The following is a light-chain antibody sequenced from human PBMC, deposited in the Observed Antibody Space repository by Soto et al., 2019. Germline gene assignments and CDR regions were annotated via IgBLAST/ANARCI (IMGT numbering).Light chain of an antibody. V-gene: IGKV4-1*01. CDR3: QQYYSTPYT. CDR2: WAT. J-gene: IGKJ2*01. CDR1: RSVLDNSDNKNY. Sequence: DIVMTQSPDSLTVSLGERATINCKSSRSVLDNSDNKNYLAWYQQKSGQPPKLLIYWATTREFGVPARFSGSGSGTDFTLTISSLQAEDVAVYYCQQYYSTPYTFGQGTKLEIK.